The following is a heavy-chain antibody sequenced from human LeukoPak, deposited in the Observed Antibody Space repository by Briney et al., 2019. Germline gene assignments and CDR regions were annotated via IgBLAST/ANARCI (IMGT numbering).Heavy chain of an antibody. CDR2: IWDDGSKK. CDR3: ARDSLGGDY. Sequence: TGRSLRLSCAASGFTFRSYGMHWVRQAPGKGLEWVAVIWDDGSKKYYADSVKGRLTISRDNSKNTLYLQMNSLRAEDTAVYYCARDSLGGDYWGQGTLVTVSS. D-gene: IGHD3-16*01. J-gene: IGHJ4*02. CDR1: GFTFRSYG. V-gene: IGHV3-33*01.